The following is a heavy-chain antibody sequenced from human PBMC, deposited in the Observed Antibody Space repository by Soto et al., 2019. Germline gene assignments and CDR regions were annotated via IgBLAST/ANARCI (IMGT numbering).Heavy chain of an antibody. V-gene: IGHV1-18*01. J-gene: IGHJ4*02. CDR2: ISAYKGNT. CDR3: ARTTEGMWSDY. D-gene: IGHD4-17*01. CDR1: GYTFTSYG. Sequence: QVQLVQSGAEVKKPGASVKVSCKASGYTFTSYGISWVRQAPGQGLEWMGWISAYKGNTNYAQKLQGRVTMTTDTPTSKAYRELGGLRSDDPAVYYCARTTEGMWSDYWGQGTPVTVSS.